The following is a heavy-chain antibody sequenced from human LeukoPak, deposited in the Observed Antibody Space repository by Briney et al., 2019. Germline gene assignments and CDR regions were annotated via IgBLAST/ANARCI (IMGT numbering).Heavy chain of an antibody. J-gene: IGHJ4*02. D-gene: IGHD3-10*01. CDR2: INHSGST. V-gene: IGHV4-34*01. CDR1: GGSFSGYY. CDR3: ARRAYSYGSGSYYTYFDY. Sequence: PSETLSLTCAVYGGSFSGYYWSWIRQPPGKGLEWIGEINHSGSTNYNPSLKSRVTISVDTSKNQFSLKLSSVTAADTAVYYCARRAYSYGSGSYYTYFDYWGQGTLVTVSS.